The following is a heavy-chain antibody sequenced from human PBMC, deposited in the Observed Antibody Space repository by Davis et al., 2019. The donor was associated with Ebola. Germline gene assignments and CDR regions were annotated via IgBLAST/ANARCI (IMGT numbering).Heavy chain of an antibody. V-gene: IGHV3-23*01. J-gene: IGHJ5*02. CDR2: ISVRSIT. CDR1: GFIFSSYA. D-gene: IGHD4-17*01. CDR3: AKVHPPTTVTTGWFDP. Sequence: SLKIPCAASGFIFSSYAMSWVLQAPGKGLEWVSSISVRSITYHADSVKGRFTISRDNSKNTLYLQMNSLRAEDTAVYYCAKVHPPTTVTTGWFDPWGQGTLVTVSS.